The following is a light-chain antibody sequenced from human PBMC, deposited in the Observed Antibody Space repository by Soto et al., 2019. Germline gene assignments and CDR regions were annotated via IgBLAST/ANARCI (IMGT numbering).Light chain of an antibody. J-gene: IGKJ4*01. CDR1: HRVSSY. CDR3: QQSYSTPLT. V-gene: IGKV3-15*01. Sequence: EIVMTQSPATLSVSPGERATLSCRASHRVSSYLAWYQQKPGQAPRLLIFATSTRATGIPARFSGSGSGTEFTLTISSLQPEDFATYYCQQSYSTPLTFGGGTKVDIK. CDR2: ATS.